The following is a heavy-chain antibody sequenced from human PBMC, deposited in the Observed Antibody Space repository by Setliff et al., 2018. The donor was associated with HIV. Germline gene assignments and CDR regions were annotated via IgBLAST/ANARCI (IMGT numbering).Heavy chain of an antibody. D-gene: IGHD3-22*01. Sequence: PSETLSLTCTVSGGSISIISYYWGWIRQPPGKGLEYIGSIYYSGSTYYNPSLKSRVTISVDKSKNQFSLNLSSVTAADTAVYYCARDFRYDTSGSPTGYGLDVWGQGTTVTVSS. V-gene: IGHV4-39*02. CDR2: IYYSGST. CDR1: GGSISIISYY. J-gene: IGHJ6*02. CDR3: ARDFRYDTSGSPTGYGLDV.